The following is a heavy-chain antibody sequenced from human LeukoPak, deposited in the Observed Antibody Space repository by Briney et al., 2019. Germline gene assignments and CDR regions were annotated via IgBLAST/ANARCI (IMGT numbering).Heavy chain of an antibody. Sequence: SVKVSCKASGGTFISYAISWVRQAPGQGLEWMGGIIPIFGTANYAQKFQGRVTITADESTSTAYMELSSLRSEDTAVYYCARRSIAAAGTGDYWGQGTLVTVSS. CDR3: ARRSIAAAGTGDY. J-gene: IGHJ4*02. CDR2: IIPIFGTA. D-gene: IGHD6-13*01. CDR1: GGTFISYA. V-gene: IGHV1-69*01.